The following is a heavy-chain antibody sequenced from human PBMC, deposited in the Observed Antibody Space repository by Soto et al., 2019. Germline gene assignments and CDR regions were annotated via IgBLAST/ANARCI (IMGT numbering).Heavy chain of an antibody. V-gene: IGHV3-7*01. D-gene: IGHD3-22*01. CDR2: IKKDGSEK. J-gene: IGHJ4*02. Sequence: EVQLVESGGGLVQPGRSLRISCAASGFTFSSYWMSWVRQAPGKGLEWVANIKKDGSEKSKNSLYLQMSSLRAEDTAVYYCARARADYYDSSGYPHDYWGQGTLVTVSS. CDR3: ARARADYYDSSGYPHDY. CDR1: GFTFSSYW.